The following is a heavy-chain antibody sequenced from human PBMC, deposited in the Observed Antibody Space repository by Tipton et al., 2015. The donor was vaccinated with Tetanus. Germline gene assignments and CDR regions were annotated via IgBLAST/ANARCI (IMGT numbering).Heavy chain of an antibody. CDR2: INPSGST. J-gene: IGHJ3*02. V-gene: IGHV4-34*01. CDR1: GGSFTGYY. Sequence: TLSLTCGVYGGSFTGYYWSWIRQSLGKGLEYIGEINPSGSTNYNPSLKSRVSISIDTSKNEFSLKVSSVTAADTAVYYCARHNRVLWFGELSDAFDIWGQGTMVTVSS. CDR3: ARHNRVLWFGELSDAFDI. D-gene: IGHD3-10*01.